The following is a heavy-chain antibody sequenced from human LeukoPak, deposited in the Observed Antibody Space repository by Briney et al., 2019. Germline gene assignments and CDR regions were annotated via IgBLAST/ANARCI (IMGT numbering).Heavy chain of an antibody. J-gene: IGHJ6*02. CDR2: INHSGST. CDR1: GGSFSGYY. Sequence: PSETLSLTCAVYGGSFSGYYWSWIRQPPGKGLEWIGEINHSGSTNYNPSLKSRVTISVDTSKNQFSLKPSSVTAADTAVYYCAREGRGMDVWGQGTTVTVSS. V-gene: IGHV4-34*01. CDR3: AREGRGMDV. D-gene: IGHD1-26*01.